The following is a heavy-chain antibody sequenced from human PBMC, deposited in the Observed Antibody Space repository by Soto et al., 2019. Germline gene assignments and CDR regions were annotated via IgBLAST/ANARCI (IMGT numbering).Heavy chain of an antibody. J-gene: IGHJ4*02. CDR3: ARGQHSYVNY. CDR2: INPRGDST. V-gene: IGHV1-46*01. Sequence: ASVKVSCKASGTTFSNFAIGWVRQAPGQGLEWMGIINPRGDSTNYAQKFQGRVTMTRDTSTSTVYMELSSLRSEDTAVYYCARGQHSYVNYWGQGTLVTVSS. CDR1: GTTFSNFA. D-gene: IGHD5-18*01.